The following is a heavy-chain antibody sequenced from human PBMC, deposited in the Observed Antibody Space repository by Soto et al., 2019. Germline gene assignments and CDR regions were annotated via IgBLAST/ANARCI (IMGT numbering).Heavy chain of an antibody. CDR2: ISGSGGSI. D-gene: IGHD3-10*01. CDR3: AVRVLKAGIDWFDP. CDR1: GFTFSSYA. V-gene: IGHV3-23*01. Sequence: EVQLLESGGGLVQPGGSLRLSCAASGFTFSSYAMNWVSQAPGKGLEWVSAISGSGGSIFYADSVKGRFTISRDNSKNTLYMQMNSLRVEDTAVYYCAVRVLKAGIDWFDPWGQGTLVTVSS. J-gene: IGHJ5*02.